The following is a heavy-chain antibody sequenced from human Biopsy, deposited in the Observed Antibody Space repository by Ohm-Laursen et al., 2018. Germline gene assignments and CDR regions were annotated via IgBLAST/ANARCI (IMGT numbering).Heavy chain of an antibody. CDR2: IYSGDST. V-gene: IGHV3-53*01. CDR3: ARATYSSGHKIDS. J-gene: IGHJ4*02. Sequence: SLRLSCSASGSVVSSTQMSWVRQAPRKGLERVSVIYSGDSTYYANSVNGRFTISRDESKNTLYLQMNRLRSEDTAVYHCARATYSSGHKIDSWGQGTLVTVSS. D-gene: IGHD6-25*01. CDR1: GSVVSSTQ.